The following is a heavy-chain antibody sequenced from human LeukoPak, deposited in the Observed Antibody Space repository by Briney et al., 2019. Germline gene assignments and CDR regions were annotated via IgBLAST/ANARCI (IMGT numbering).Heavy chain of an antibody. V-gene: IGHV3-21*01. J-gene: IGHJ4*02. CDR2: ISSSSSYI. CDR3: AREYSSGWYHGGFDY. CDR1: GFTVNTNY. D-gene: IGHD6-19*01. Sequence: PGGSLRLSCAASGFTVNTNYVSWVRQAPGKGLEWVSSISSSSSYIYYADSVKGRFTISRDNAKNSLYLQMNSLRAEDTAVYYCAREYSSGWYHGGFDYWGQGTLVTVSS.